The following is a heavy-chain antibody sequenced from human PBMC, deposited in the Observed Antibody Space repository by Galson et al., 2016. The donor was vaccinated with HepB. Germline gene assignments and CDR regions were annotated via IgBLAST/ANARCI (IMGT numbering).Heavy chain of an antibody. CDR2: ISWNSGSI. J-gene: IGHJ4*02. V-gene: IGHV3-9*01. Sequence: SLRLSCAASGFTFDDYAMHWVRQAPGKGLEWVSGISWNSGSIGYAESVKGRFTISRDNAKNSLYLQMNSLRAEDTALYYCAKDLYSTSWYGGFDYWGRGTLVTVSS. D-gene: IGHD6-13*01. CDR1: GFTFDDYA. CDR3: AKDLYSTSWYGGFDY.